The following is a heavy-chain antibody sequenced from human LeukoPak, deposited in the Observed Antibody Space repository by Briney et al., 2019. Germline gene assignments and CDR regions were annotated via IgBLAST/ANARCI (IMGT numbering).Heavy chain of an antibody. Sequence: SETLSLTCAVYGGSFSGYYWSWIRQPPGKGLEWIGEINHSGSTNYNPSLKSRVTISVDTSKNQLSLKLSSVTAADTAVYYCARARITMVRGVTNYYYYYGMDVWGQGTTVTVSS. CDR3: ARARITMVRGVTNYYYYYGMDV. CDR2: INHSGST. V-gene: IGHV4-34*01. J-gene: IGHJ6*02. CDR1: GGSFSGYY. D-gene: IGHD3-10*01.